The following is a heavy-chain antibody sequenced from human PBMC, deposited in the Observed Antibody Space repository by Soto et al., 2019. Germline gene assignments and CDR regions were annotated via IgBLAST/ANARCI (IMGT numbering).Heavy chain of an antibody. CDR3: ARGRLITMGRVMGY. CDR1: GYTFTSYD. CDR2: MNPNSGNT. Sequence: QVPLVQSGAEVKKPGASVKVSCKASGYTFTSYDINWVRQATGQGLEWMGWMNPNSGNTGYAQKFQGRVTMTRNTSISTAYMELSSLRSEDTAVYYCARGRLITMGRVMGYWGQGTLVTVSS. V-gene: IGHV1-8*01. D-gene: IGHD3-10*01. J-gene: IGHJ4*02.